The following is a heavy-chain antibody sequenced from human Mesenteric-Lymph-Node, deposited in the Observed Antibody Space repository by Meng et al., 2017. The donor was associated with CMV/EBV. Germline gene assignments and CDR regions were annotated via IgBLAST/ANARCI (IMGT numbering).Heavy chain of an antibody. D-gene: IGHD6-6*01. V-gene: IGHV4-59*01. CDR1: GGSISSYY. Sequence: SETLSLTCTVSGGSISSYYWNWIRQPPGKGLEWIGYIYYSGSTTYNPSLKSRVTISVDTSKNQFSLKLSSVTAADTAVYYCARAYSSSYRVDYWGQGTLVTVSS. CDR2: IYYSGST. J-gene: IGHJ4*02. CDR3: ARAYSSSYRVDY.